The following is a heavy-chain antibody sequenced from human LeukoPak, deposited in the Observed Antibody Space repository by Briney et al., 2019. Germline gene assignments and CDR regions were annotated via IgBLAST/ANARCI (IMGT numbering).Heavy chain of an antibody. CDR2: INIDGSST. D-gene: IGHD3-10*02. CDR1: GFTFSSYW. Sequence: GGSLRLSCAASGFTFSSYWVHWVRQAPGKGLVWVSRINIDGSSTSYADSVKGRFTISRDNAKNTLYLQMNSLRAEDTAVYYCAELGITMIGGVWGKGTTVTISS. J-gene: IGHJ6*04. V-gene: IGHV3-74*01. CDR3: AELGITMIGGV.